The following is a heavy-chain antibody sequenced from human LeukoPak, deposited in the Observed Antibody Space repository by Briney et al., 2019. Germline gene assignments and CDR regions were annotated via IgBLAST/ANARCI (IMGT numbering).Heavy chain of an antibody. CDR1: GGSISSSSYY. D-gene: IGHD5-12*01. J-gene: IGHJ4*02. CDR2: IYYSGST. Sequence: SETLSLTCTVSGGSISSSSYYWGWIRQPPGKGLEWIGSIYYSGSTYYNPSLKSRVTISVDTSKNQFSLKLSSVTAADTAVYYCARPMSGYDYRRYDYWGQGTLVTVSS. CDR3: ARPMSGYDYRRYDY. V-gene: IGHV4-39*01.